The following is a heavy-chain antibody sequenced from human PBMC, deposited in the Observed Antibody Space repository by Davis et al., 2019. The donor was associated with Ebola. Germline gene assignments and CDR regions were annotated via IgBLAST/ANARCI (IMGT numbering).Heavy chain of an antibody. J-gene: IGHJ4*02. D-gene: IGHD6-6*01. V-gene: IGHV3-11*01. CDR3: ARNSAPPDY. Sequence: GESLKISCAASGFTFSDYYMSWVRQAPGKGLGWISCINHSGDSIFYADFVKGRSTMSRDNAKNFLYLQLSSLRADDTAMYYCARNSAPPDYWGQGALVTVSS. CDR2: INHSGDSI. CDR1: GFTFSDYY.